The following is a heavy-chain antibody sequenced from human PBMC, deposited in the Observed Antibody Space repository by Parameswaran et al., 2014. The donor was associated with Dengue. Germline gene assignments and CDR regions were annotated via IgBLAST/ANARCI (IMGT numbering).Heavy chain of an antibody. J-gene: IGHJ4*02. Sequence: RWIRQPPGKGLEWIGYIYYTGSTNYNPSLKSRVTISVDTSKNQFSLKLSSVTAADTAVYYCARAGVYGDSSFDDWGQGTLVTVSS. CDR3: ARAGVYGDSSFDD. CDR2: IYYTGST. D-gene: IGHD4-17*01. V-gene: IGHV4-59*01.